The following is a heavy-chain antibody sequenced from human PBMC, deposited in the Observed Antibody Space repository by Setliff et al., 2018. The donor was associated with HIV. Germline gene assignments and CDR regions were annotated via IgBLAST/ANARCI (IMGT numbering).Heavy chain of an antibody. V-gene: IGHV3-30*04. D-gene: IGHD3-3*01. J-gene: IGHJ6*03. CDR1: EFTFSSYA. CDR3: AREGPFYNFWSGQAPYYYFYMDV. Sequence: GSLRLSCAASEFTFSSYAMHWVRQAPGKGLEWVSVISYDGTNKYYADSVKGRFTISRDNYKNTLYLQVNTLRAEDTAVYYCAREGPFYNFWSGQAPYYYFYMDVWGKGTTVTVSS. CDR2: ISYDGTNK.